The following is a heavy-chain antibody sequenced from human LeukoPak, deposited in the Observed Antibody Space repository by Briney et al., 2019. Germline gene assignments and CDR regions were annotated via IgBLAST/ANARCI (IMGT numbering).Heavy chain of an antibody. CDR3: ASPREMATIYDAFDI. CDR1: GGSISSSRYY. V-gene: IGHV4-39*01. CDR2: IYYNGDT. Sequence: PSETLSLTCTVSGGSISSSRYYWGWIRQPPGKGLEWIGTIYYNGDTYYDPSLKSRVTISVDTSKNQFSLKLSSVTAADTAVYYRASPREMATIYDAFDIWGQGTMVTVSS. J-gene: IGHJ3*02. D-gene: IGHD5-24*01.